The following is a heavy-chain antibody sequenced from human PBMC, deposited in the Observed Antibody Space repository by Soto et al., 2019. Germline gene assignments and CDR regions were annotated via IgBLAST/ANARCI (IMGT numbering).Heavy chain of an antibody. CDR1: GYSFTSYW. CDR2: IYPGDSDT. J-gene: IGHJ6*02. V-gene: IGHV5-51*01. CDR3: ARQDSSSWYPPRGGYYYGMDV. Sequence: GESLKISCKGSGYSFTSYWIGWVRQMPGKGLEWMGIIYPGDSDTRYSPSFQGQVTISADKSISTAYLQWSSLKASDTAMYYCARQDSSSWYPPRGGYYYGMDVWGQGTTVTVSS. D-gene: IGHD6-13*01.